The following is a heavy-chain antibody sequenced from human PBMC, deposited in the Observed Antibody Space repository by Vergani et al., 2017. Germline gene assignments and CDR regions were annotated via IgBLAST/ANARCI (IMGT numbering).Heavy chain of an antibody. Sequence: EVQLLESGGGLVQPGGSLRLSCAASGFTFSSYAMSWVRQAPGKGLEWVSAISGSGGSTYYADSVKGRFTISRDNSKNTVYMQMNSLRAEDTAVYYCAKDRGAWFGELKYWYFDLWGRGTLVTVSS. CDR3: AKDRGAWFGELKYWYFDL. D-gene: IGHD3-10*01. J-gene: IGHJ2*01. CDR1: GFTFSSYA. CDR2: ISGSGGST. V-gene: IGHV3-23*01.